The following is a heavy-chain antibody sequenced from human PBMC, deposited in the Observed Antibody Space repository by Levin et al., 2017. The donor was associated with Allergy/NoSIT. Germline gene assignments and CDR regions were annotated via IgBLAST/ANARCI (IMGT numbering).Heavy chain of an antibody. D-gene: IGHD6-19*01. CDR3: ARDLGVAVAGANWFDP. Sequence: GESLKISCAASGFTFSSYSMNWVRQAPGKGLEWVSSISSSSSYIYYADSVKGRFTISRDNAKNSLYLQMNSLRAEDTAVYYCARDLGVAVAGANWFDPWGQGTLVTVSS. V-gene: IGHV3-21*01. CDR1: GFTFSSYS. CDR2: ISSSSSYI. J-gene: IGHJ5*02.